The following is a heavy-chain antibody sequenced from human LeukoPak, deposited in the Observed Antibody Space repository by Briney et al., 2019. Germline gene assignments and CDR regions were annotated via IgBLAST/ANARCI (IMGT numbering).Heavy chain of an antibody. Sequence: GASVKVSCKASGYTFTSYGLSWVRQAPGQGLEWMGWISAYNGNTKHAQKLQGRVTMTEDTSTDTAYMELSSLRSEDTAVYYCARATYYYGSGSYQNYYFDYWGQGTLVTVSS. CDR1: GYTFTSYG. J-gene: IGHJ4*02. CDR2: ISAYNGNT. CDR3: ARATYYYGSGSYQNYYFDY. D-gene: IGHD3-10*01. V-gene: IGHV1-18*01.